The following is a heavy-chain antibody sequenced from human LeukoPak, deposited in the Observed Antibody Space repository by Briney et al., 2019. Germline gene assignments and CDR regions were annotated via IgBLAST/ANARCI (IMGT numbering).Heavy chain of an antibody. Sequence: GGTLRLPWAASGFPFSRYWMSGFRQAPGKGREWVANIKQVGREKYYVDSVRGRFTISRDNAKNSLYLQMNSLRAEDTAVYSCASVEVASMLDYWGQGTLVTVSS. V-gene: IGHV3-7*01. CDR1: GFPFSRYW. CDR3: ASVEVASMLDY. CDR2: IKQVGREK. J-gene: IGHJ4*02. D-gene: IGHD2-21*01.